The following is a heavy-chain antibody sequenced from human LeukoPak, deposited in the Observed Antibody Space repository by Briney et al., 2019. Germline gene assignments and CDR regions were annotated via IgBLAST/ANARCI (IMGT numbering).Heavy chain of an antibody. CDR1: GGTFSSYA. V-gene: IGHV1-69*06. Sequence: ASVKVSCKASGGTFSSYAISWVRQAPGQGLEWMGGIIPIFGTANYAQKFQGWVTITADKSTSTAYMELSSLRSEDTAVYYCARTHCSSTSCFISSYGMDVWGKGTTVTVSS. J-gene: IGHJ6*04. CDR3: ARTHCSSTSCFISSYGMDV. D-gene: IGHD2-2*01. CDR2: IIPIFGTA.